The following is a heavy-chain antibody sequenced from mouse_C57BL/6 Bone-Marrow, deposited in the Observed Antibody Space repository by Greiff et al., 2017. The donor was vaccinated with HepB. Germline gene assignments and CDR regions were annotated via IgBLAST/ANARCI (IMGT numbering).Heavy chain of an antibody. Sequence: QVQLKESGPGLVQPSQSLSITCTVSGFSLTSYGVHWVRQSPGKGLEWLGVIWRGGSTDYNAAFMSRLSITKDNSKSQVFFKMNSLQADDTAIYYCAKNLHYYGSSYWYFDVWGTGTTGTVSS. CDR3: AKNLHYYGSSYWYFDV. V-gene: IGHV2-5*01. CDR1: GFSLTSYG. J-gene: IGHJ1*03. CDR2: IWRGGST. D-gene: IGHD1-1*01.